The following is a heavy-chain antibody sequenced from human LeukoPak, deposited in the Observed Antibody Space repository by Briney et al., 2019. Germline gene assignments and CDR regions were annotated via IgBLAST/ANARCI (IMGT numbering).Heavy chain of an antibody. CDR1: GFTFSTYA. J-gene: IGHJ4*02. CDR3: AKGGTGYCSSSSCSYYFHY. V-gene: IGHV3-23*01. D-gene: IGHD2-2*01. CDR2: ISDSSAT. Sequence: GGSLRLSCAASGFTFSTYAMSWVRQAPGKGLEWVSTISDSSATYYADSVKGRFSISRDNSKNTLYLQMNSLRAEDTAIYYCAKGGTGYCSSSSCSYYFHYWGQGTLVTVSS.